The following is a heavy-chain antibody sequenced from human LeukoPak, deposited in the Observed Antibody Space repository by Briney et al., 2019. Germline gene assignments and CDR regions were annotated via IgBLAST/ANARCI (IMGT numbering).Heavy chain of an antibody. CDR1: GFSFTSHA. V-gene: IGHV3-23*01. CDR2: ISGSGGST. Sequence: PGGSLRLSCAASGFSFTSHAMTWVRRAPGKGLEWVSAISGSGGSTYYADSVKGRFTISRDNSKNTLYLQMSSLRDEDTAVYYCARDPGNYDRGGSYFDHWGQGTLVTVSS. CDR3: ARDPGNYDRGGSYFDH. J-gene: IGHJ4*02. D-gene: IGHD3-22*01.